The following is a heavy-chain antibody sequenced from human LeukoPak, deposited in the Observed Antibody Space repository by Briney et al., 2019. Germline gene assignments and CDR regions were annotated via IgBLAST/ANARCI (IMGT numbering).Heavy chain of an antibody. Sequence: SETLSLTCAVYGGSFSGYYWSWIRQPPGKGLEWIGEINHSGSTNYNPSLKSRVTISVDTSKNQFSLKLSSVTAADTAVYYCASSRGNYYDSSGYPRPPYYYYYGMDVWGQGTTVTVSS. V-gene: IGHV4-34*01. D-gene: IGHD3-22*01. CDR2: INHSGST. J-gene: IGHJ6*02. CDR1: GGSFSGYY. CDR3: ASSRGNYYDSSGYPRPPYYYYYGMDV.